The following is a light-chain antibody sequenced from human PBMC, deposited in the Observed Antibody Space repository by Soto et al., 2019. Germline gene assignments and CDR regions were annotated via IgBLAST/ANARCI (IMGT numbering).Light chain of an antibody. Sequence: EIVLTQSPATLSLSPGERATLSCRASQSVSSYLAWYQQKPGQAPRLLIYDASNRATGIPDRFSGSGFGTDFTLTISRLEPEDFAVYYCQQYGTSPPYTFGQGTKLEIK. CDR2: DAS. CDR3: QQYGTSPPYT. J-gene: IGKJ2*01. V-gene: IGKV3-11*01. CDR1: QSVSSY.